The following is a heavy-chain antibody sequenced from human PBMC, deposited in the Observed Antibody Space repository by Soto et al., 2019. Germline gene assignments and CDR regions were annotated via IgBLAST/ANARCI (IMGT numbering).Heavy chain of an antibody. CDR2: VIPLLGIT. CDR1: EGAFNTYT. Sequence: QVQLVQSGAEVKKPESSAKVSCKASEGAFNTYTIASVRQAPGHALEWMDRVIPLLGITDYSHKFQGSLTITADGSTSTAYMELSGLRSQDTAMYYCGVRGRSGNPSFYLESWGQGTLVTVSS. J-gene: IGHJ4*02. V-gene: IGHV1-69*02. CDR3: GVRGRSGNPSFYLES. D-gene: IGHD3-16*01.